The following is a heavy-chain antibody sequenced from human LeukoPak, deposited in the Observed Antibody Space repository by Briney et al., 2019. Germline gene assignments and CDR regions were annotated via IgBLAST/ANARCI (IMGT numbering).Heavy chain of an antibody. V-gene: IGHV4-31*11. CDR1: GASISSGGYW. Sequence: PSQTLSLTCAVSGASISSGGYWWSWLRQHPGKGPEWLGYISYGVNTYYNPSLKSRVAISADTPKNQFSLKLSSVTAADTTVYYCASQTGYSYGSLYYFDYWGQGTLVTVSS. CDR3: ASQTGYSYGSLYYFDY. CDR2: ISYGVNT. D-gene: IGHD5-18*01. J-gene: IGHJ4*02.